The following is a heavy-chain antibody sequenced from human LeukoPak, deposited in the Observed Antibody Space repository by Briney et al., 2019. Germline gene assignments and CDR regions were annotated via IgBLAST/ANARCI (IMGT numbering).Heavy chain of an antibody. D-gene: IGHD3/OR15-3a*01. J-gene: IGHJ4*01. CDR3: GGDWTGGGEPFDY. CDR2: ISYNGSNK. Sequence: GRSLRLSCAASGFTFSSYAMHWVRQAPGKGLEWVAVISYNGSNKYYADSVKDRFTHSGCNSKTTLSLQMNSLRGEDTGVYYCGGDWTGGGEPFDYWGQGTLVTVSS. V-gene: IGHV3-30*04. CDR1: GFTFSSYA.